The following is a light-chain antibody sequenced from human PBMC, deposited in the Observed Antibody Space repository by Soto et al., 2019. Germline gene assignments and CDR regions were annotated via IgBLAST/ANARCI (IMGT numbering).Light chain of an antibody. CDR3: QQGASFPRT. Sequence: DIQMTQSPSTLSASVGDRVTITCRASQSIDTALAWYQQKPGKAPNLLIYRASNLESGVPSRFSGSGSGTEFTLAISSLQPDDFATYYCQQGASFPRTFGGGTKVEIK. CDR1: QSIDTA. V-gene: IGKV1-5*03. J-gene: IGKJ4*01. CDR2: RAS.